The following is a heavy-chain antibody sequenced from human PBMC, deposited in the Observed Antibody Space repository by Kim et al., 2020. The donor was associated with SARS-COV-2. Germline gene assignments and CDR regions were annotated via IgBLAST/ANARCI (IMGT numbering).Heavy chain of an antibody. CDR3: ARFRIAAAVY. V-gene: IGHV3-48*03. J-gene: IGHJ4*02. Sequence: NIYYADSVKGRFTISRDNAKNSLYLQMNSLRAEDTAVYYCARFRIAAAVYWGQGTLVTVSS. CDR2: NI. D-gene: IGHD6-13*01.